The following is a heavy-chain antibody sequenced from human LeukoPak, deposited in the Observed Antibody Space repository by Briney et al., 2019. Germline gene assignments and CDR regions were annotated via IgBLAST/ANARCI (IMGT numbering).Heavy chain of an antibody. D-gene: IGHD1-26*01. CDR2: ITRSGSAK. CDR3: ATQWELHPAF. V-gene: IGHV3-48*01. CDR1: GFTFSSYR. J-gene: IGHJ4*02. Sequence: TGGSLRLSCAASGFTFSSYRMNWVRQAPGKGLEWVSYITRSGSAKYYADAVKGRFTISRDNAKNSLYLQMNSLRAEDTAVYYCATQWELHPAFWGQGTLVTVSS.